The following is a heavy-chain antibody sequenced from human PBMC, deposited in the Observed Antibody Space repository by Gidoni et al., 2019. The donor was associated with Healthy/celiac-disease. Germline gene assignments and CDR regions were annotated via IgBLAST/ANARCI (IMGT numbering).Heavy chain of an antibody. CDR1: GFPFRSYW. J-gene: IGHJ4*02. CDR3: ARGPYNWNYGDDFDY. D-gene: IGHD1-7*01. Sequence: EVQLVESGGGLVQPGGSLRLPCAAPGFPFRSYWMSWVRQAPGKGLGWVANIKQDGSEKYYVDSVKGRFTISRDNAKNSLYLQMNSLRAEDTAVYYCARGPYNWNYGDDFDYWGQGTLVTVSS. CDR2: IKQDGSEK. V-gene: IGHV3-7*03.